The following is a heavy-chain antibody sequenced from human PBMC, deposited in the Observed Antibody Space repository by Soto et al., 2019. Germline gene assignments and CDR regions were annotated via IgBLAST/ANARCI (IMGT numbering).Heavy chain of an antibody. CDR2: IYYSGST. Sequence: SETLSLTCTVSGGSISSGGYYWSWIRQHPGKGLEWIGYIYYSGSTYYNPSLKSRVTISVDTSKNQFSLKLSSVTAADTAVYYRARSPYDFWSGYHRSGMDVWGQGTTVTVSS. V-gene: IGHV4-31*03. CDR3: ARSPYDFWSGYHRSGMDV. J-gene: IGHJ6*02. CDR1: GGSISSGGYY. D-gene: IGHD3-3*01.